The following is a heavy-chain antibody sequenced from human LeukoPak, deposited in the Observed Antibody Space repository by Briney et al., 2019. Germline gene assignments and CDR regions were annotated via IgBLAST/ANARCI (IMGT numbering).Heavy chain of an antibody. J-gene: IGHJ5*02. V-gene: IGHV4-38-2*02. D-gene: IGHD2-2*01. Sequence: SETLSLTCTVSGYSISSGYYWGWIRQPPGKGLEWIGNIYPTGSTYYNPSLKSRVTISVDTSKNQFSLKLSSVTAADTAVYYCARDETARHCSSTSCYFEGIWFDPWGQGTLVTVSS. CDR3: ARDETARHCSSTSCYFEGIWFDP. CDR1: GYSISSGYY. CDR2: IYPTGST.